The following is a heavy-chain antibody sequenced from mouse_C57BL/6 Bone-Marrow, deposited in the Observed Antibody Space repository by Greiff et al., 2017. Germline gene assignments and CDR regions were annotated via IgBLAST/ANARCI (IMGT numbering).Heavy chain of an antibody. Sequence: VQLQQSGPGLVKPGASVKLSCKASGYTFTSYDINWVQQRPGQGLVWIGWIYPRDGRTKYIEKLKGSATLTVVTSSSTACMELHSLTSEDTAVYFCARSLVTAGGGFAYWGQGTLVTVSA. CDR2: IYPRDGRT. CDR1: GYTFTSYD. CDR3: ARSLVTAGGGFAY. V-gene: IGHV1-85*01. D-gene: IGHD2-2*01. J-gene: IGHJ3*01.